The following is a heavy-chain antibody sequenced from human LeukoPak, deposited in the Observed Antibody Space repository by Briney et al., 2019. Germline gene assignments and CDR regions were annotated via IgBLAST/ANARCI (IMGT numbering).Heavy chain of an antibody. CDR2: ISAYNGNT. Sequence: ASVKVSCKASGYMFSNYGISWVRQAPGEGLEWMGWISAYNGNTNYAQKLQGRVTMTTDTSTSTAYMELRSLRSDDTAVYYCARVFLSGKPASYWGQGTLVTVSS. CDR3: ARVFLSGKPASY. J-gene: IGHJ4*02. V-gene: IGHV1-18*01. CDR1: GYMFSNYG. D-gene: IGHD2/OR15-2a*01.